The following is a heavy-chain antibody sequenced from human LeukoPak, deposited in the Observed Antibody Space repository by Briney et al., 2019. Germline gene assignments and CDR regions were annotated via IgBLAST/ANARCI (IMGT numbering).Heavy chain of an antibody. CDR3: ARVTESYGSGRRHNYYYYYMDV. Sequence: PSETLSLTCSVSGVSISSGSNYWGWIRQPPGKGLEWIGYIYYSGSTNYNPSLKSRVTISVDTSKNQFSLKLSSVTAADTAVYYCARVTESYGSGRRHNYYYYYMDVWGKGTTVTISS. V-gene: IGHV4-61*01. CDR1: GVSISSGSNY. CDR2: IYYSGST. D-gene: IGHD3-10*01. J-gene: IGHJ6*03.